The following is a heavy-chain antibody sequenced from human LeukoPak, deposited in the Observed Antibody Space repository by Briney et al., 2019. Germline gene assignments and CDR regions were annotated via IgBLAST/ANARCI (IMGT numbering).Heavy chain of an antibody. Sequence: GGSLRLSCAASGFTFSSYGMHWVRQAPGKGLAWVAFIRYDGSNKYYADSVKGRFTISRDDSKNSLYLQMNSLKTEDMAVYYCIRVTQLYYFDSWGQGTLVTVSS. J-gene: IGHJ4*02. V-gene: IGHV3-30*02. D-gene: IGHD1-1*01. CDR3: IRVTQLYYFDS. CDR2: IRYDGSNK. CDR1: GFTFSSYG.